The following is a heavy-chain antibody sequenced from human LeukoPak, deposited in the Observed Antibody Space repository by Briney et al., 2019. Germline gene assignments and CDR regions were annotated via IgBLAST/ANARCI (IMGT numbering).Heavy chain of an antibody. D-gene: IGHD5-18*01. CDR3: ARDGGTVGTAMVVEY. CDR1: GGSISSGGYY. CDR2: IYHSGST. Sequence: PSETLSLTCTVSGGSISSGGYYWSWIGQPPGKGLEWIGYIYHSGSTYYNPSLKSRVTISVDRSKNQFSLKLSSVTAADTAVYYCARDGGTVGTAMVVEYWGQGTLVTVSS. V-gene: IGHV4-30-2*01. J-gene: IGHJ4*02.